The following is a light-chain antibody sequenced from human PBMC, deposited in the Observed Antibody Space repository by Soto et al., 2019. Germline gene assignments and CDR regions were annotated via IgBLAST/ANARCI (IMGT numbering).Light chain of an antibody. CDR2: GVS. Sequence: MVLTQSPGTLSLSPGERATLSCRTSQGVASSYLAWYQQKPGQPPRLLIYGVSNRATGTPDRFSGSGSGTDFTLTISRLEPEDFAVYYCQQYGGSPLLTFGGGTKVDIK. CDR3: QQYGGSPLLT. V-gene: IGKV3-20*01. J-gene: IGKJ4*01. CDR1: QGVASSY.